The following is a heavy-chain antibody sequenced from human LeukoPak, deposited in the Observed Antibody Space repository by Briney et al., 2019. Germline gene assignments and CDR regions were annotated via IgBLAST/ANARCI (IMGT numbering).Heavy chain of an antibody. CDR3: ARGHSSSSWGSFDY. CDR1: GFTFSSYW. CDR2: INSDGSST. V-gene: IGHV3-74*01. J-gene: IGHJ4*02. Sequence: GGSLRLSCAASGFTFSSYWMHWVRQAPGKGLVWVSRINSDGSSTSYADSVKGRFTISRDNAKNTLYLQMNSLRAEDTAVYYCARGHSSSSWGSFDYWGQGTLVTVSS. D-gene: IGHD6-6*01.